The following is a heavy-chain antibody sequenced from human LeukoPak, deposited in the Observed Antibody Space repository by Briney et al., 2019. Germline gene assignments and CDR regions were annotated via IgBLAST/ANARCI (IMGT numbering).Heavy chain of an antibody. V-gene: IGHV1-18*01. Sequence: GASVTVPCKASGYTFTSYGISWVRQAPGQGLEWMGWISAYNGNTNYAQKLQGRVTITTDTSTSTAYMELRSLRSDATAVYYCARVWGGIVPFDYWGKGTLVTVSS. J-gene: IGHJ4*02. CDR1: GYTFTSYG. CDR2: ISAYNGNT. CDR3: ARVWGGIVPFDY. D-gene: IGHD3-16*02.